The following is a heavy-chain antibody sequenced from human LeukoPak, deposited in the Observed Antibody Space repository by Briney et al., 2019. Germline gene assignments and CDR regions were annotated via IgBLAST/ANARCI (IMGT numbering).Heavy chain of an antibody. Sequence: GGSLRLSCAASGFTFSSYSMNWVRQAPGGGLEWVSSISSSSSYIYYADSVKGRFTISRDNAKNSLYLQMNSLRAEDTAFYYCASTAGYGAYGYWGQGTLVTVSS. J-gene: IGHJ4*02. CDR3: ASTAGYGAYGY. V-gene: IGHV3-21*01. CDR2: ISSSSSYI. CDR1: GFTFSSYS. D-gene: IGHD5-12*01.